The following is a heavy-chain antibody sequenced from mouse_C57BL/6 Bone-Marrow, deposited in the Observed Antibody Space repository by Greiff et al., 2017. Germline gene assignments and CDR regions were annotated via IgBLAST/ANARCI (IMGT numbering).Heavy chain of an antibody. V-gene: IGHV5-6*02. J-gene: IGHJ2*01. CDR1: GFTFSSYG. D-gene: IGHD1-1*01. Sequence: DVMLVESGGDLVKPGGSLKLSCAASGFTFSSYGMSWVRQTPDKRLEWVATISSGGSYTYYPDSVKGRFTISRDNAKNTLYLQMSSLKSEDTARYYSARHRLRSHFDDWGKGTTLTVSS. CDR2: ISSGGSYT. CDR3: ARHRLRSHFDD.